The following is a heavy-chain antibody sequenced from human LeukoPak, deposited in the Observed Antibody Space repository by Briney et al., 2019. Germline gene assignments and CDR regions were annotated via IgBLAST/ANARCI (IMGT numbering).Heavy chain of an antibody. CDR2: IWYDGSNK. CDR1: GFTFSSYS. V-gene: IGHV3-33*01. CDR3: ARTAGYCSSTSCYFAFYYYYGMDV. Sequence: PGGSLRLSCAASGFTFSSYSMHWVRQAPGKGLEWVAVIWYDGSNKYYAGSVKGRFTISRDNSKNTLYLQMNSLRAEDTAVYYCARTAGYCSSTSCYFAFYYYYGMDVWGQGTTVTVSS. J-gene: IGHJ6*02. D-gene: IGHD2-2*03.